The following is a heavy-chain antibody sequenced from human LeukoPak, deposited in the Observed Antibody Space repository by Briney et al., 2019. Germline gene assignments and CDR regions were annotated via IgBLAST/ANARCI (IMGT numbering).Heavy chain of an antibody. D-gene: IGHD5-12*01. CDR1: GGSISSYY. CDR2: IYYSGST. V-gene: IGHV4-59*01. Sequence: SETLSLTCTVSGGSISSYYWSWIRQPPGKGLDWIGYIYYSGSTNYNPSLNSLVTISVDTSKNQFSLKLSSVTAAATAVYYCAREVASAGLDYWGQGTLVTVSS. J-gene: IGHJ4*02. CDR3: AREVASAGLDY.